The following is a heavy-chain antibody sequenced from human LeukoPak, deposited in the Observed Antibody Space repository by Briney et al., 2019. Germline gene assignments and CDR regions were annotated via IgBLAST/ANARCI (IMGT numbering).Heavy chain of an antibody. Sequence: GGSLRLFCAASGFTFEEYAVHCARQAPGGGLEWVSHISGDGGSTYYADSVKGRFTISRDNSKNSLYLQMNSLRTEDTALYYCAKLLGPSYGYDGPTDFDYWGQGTLVTVSS. J-gene: IGHJ4*02. CDR3: AKLLGPSYGYDGPTDFDY. V-gene: IGHV3-43*02. CDR1: GFTFEEYA. D-gene: IGHD5-18*01. CDR2: ISGDGGST.